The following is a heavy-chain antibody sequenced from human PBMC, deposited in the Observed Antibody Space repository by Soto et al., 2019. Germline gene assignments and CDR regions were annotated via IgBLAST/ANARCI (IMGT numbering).Heavy chain of an antibody. CDR2: IYYSGST. V-gene: IGHV4-59*01. CDR1: GGSISSYY. Sequence: SETLSLTCTVSGGSISSYYWSWIRQPPGKGLEWIGYIYYSGSTNYNPSLKSRVTISVDTSKNQFSLKLSSVTAADTAVYYCARSIAYCGGDCYSPVHYVDYWGQGTLVTLSS. J-gene: IGHJ4*02. D-gene: IGHD2-21*02. CDR3: ARSIAYCGGDCYSPVHYVDY.